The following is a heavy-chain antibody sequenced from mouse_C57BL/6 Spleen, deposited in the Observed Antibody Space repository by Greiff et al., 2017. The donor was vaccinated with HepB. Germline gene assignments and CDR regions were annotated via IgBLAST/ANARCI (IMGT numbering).Heavy chain of an antibody. CDR2: ISYDGSN. V-gene: IGHV3-6*01. D-gene: IGHD1-1*01. J-gene: IGHJ2*01. Sequence: EVKLQESGPGLVKPSQSLSLTCSVTGYSITSGYYWNWIRQFPGNTLEWMGYISYDGSNNYNPSLKNRISITRDTSKNQFFLKLNSVTTEDTATYYCARENYGSFDYWGQGTTLTVSS. CDR3: ARENYGSFDY. CDR1: GYSITSGYY.